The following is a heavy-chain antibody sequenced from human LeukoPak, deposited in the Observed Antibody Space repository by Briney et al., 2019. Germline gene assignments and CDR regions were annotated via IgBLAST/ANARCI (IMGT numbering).Heavy chain of an antibody. J-gene: IGHJ4*02. D-gene: IGHD6-19*01. Sequence: GGSLRLSCAASGFTFSNAWMSWVRQAPGKGLEWVGRTKSKTDGGTIDYAAPVKGRFTISRDDSKNTLYLQMNSLETEDTAVYYCTTDILKDYSSGWTVDYWGQGTLVTVSS. CDR3: TTDILKDYSSGWTVDY. CDR2: TKSKTDGGTI. CDR1: GFTFSNAW. V-gene: IGHV3-15*01.